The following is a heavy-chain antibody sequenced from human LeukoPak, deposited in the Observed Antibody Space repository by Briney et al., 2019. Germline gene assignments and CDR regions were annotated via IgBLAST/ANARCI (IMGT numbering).Heavy chain of an antibody. J-gene: IGHJ3*01. CDR2: TSDRGDYT. V-gene: IGHV3-23*01. CDR3: VRGWGSNVYASAFDV. CDR1: GFTFNNYA. Sequence: GGSLRLSCAASGFTFNNYAMNWVRQAPGKGLEWVSGTSDRGDYTYYADSVKGRFTISRDNSKNTLYLQMNDLRAEDTAVYFCVRGWGSNVYASAFDVWGQGTMVTVSS. D-gene: IGHD3-16*01.